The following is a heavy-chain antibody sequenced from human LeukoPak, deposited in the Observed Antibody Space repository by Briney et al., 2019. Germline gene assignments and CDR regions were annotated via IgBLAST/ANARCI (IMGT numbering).Heavy chain of an antibody. V-gene: IGHV3-30*04. J-gene: IGHJ5*02. D-gene: IGHD3-10*01. CDR3: ARAQRITMVRGDIQWFDP. CDR2: ISYDGSNK. CDR1: GFTFSRYA. Sequence: PGGSLRLSCAASGFTFSRYAMHWVRQAPGKGLEWVAVISYDGSNKCYADSVKGRFTISRDNSKNTLYLQMNSLRAEDTAVYYCARAQRITMVRGDIQWFDPWGQGTLVTVSS.